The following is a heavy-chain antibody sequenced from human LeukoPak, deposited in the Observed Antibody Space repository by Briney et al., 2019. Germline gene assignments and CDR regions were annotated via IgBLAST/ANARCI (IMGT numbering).Heavy chain of an antibody. CDR3: TKDWFWSTSCCFDY. J-gene: IGHJ4*02. CDR1: GFTFSSYA. V-gene: IGHV3-23*01. Sequence: GGSLRLSCAASGFTFSSYAMSWVRQAPGKGLERVSPISGSGGSTYYADSVKGRFTISRDNSKNTLYLQMNSLRAEETAVYYCTKDWFWSTSCCFDYWGEGTLVTVSS. D-gene: IGHD2-2*01. CDR2: ISGSGGST.